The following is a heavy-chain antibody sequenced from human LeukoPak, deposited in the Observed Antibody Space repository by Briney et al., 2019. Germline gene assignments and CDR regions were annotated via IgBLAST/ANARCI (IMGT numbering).Heavy chain of an antibody. CDR3: AKAVGDAYFDN. V-gene: IGHV3-9*01. CDR1: GFTFDDYA. Sequence: GRSRRLSCAASGFTFDDYAMYWVRQAPGKGLEWVSSISWNSGSIGYADAVKGRFTISRDNAKNSLYLQMNGLRAEDTALYFCAKAVGDAYFDNWGQGTLVTVSS. CDR2: ISWNSGSI. D-gene: IGHD3-10*01. J-gene: IGHJ4*02.